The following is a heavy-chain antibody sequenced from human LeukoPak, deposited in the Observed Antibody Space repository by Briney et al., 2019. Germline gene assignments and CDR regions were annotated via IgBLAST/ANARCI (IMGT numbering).Heavy chain of an antibody. Sequence: GGSLRLSCAASGFTFSGSAMHWVRQASGKGLEWVGRIRSKANSYATTYATSVKGRFTISRDDSKNTAYLQMDSLKTEDTAVYYCTREVVIFYYYYMDVWGTGTTVTVSS. D-gene: IGHD3-22*01. V-gene: IGHV3-73*01. CDR2: IRSKANSYAT. J-gene: IGHJ6*03. CDR1: GFTFSGSA. CDR3: TREVVIFYYYYMDV.